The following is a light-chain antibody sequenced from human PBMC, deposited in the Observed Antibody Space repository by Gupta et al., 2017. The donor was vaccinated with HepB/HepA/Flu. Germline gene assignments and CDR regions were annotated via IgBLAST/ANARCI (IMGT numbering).Light chain of an antibody. Sequence: HSVLTPPPSVSGAPGPSVTISCTWSSSNIGAGYDVHWYQQLPGTAPKLLIYGNSNRPSGVPDRFSGSKSGTSASLAITGLQAEDEADYYCQSYDSSLSGSRVFGGGTKLTVL. CDR1: SSNIGAGYD. J-gene: IGLJ2*01. V-gene: IGLV1-40*01. CDR2: GNS. CDR3: QSYDSSLSGSRV.